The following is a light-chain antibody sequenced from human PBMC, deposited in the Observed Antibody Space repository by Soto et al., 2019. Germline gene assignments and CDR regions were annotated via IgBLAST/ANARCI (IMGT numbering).Light chain of an antibody. CDR2: DVT. CDR1: SSDVGGYEY. J-gene: IGLJ1*01. CDR3: ASITRRSTSV. Sequence: QSVLSQPASVSGSPGQSITISCTGTSSDVGGYEYVSWYQHQPDKAPKLIIYDVTNRPSGVSTRFSGSKSGNTASLTISGIQTEDEAHYYCASITRRSTSVFGTGTKVTV. V-gene: IGLV2-14*01.